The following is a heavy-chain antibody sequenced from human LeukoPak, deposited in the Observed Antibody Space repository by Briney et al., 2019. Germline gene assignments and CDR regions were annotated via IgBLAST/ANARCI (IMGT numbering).Heavy chain of an antibody. V-gene: IGHV4-39*01. CDR3: ARQANCSGGSCWYYYYYYGMDV. J-gene: IGHJ6*02. CDR2: IYYSGST. Sequence: NPSETLSLTCTVSGGSISSSSYYWGWIRQPPGKGLEWIGSIYYSGSTYYNPSLKSRVTISVDTSKNQFSLKLNSVTAADTAVYYCARQANCSGGSCWYYYYYYGMDVWGQGTTVTVSS. CDR1: GGSISSSSYY. D-gene: IGHD2-15*01.